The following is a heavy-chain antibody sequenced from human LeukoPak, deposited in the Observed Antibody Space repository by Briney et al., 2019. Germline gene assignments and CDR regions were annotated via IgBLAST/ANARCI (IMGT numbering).Heavy chain of an antibody. CDR2: ISAANGNT. V-gene: IGHV1-3*03. CDR1: GYTFTSYA. J-gene: IGHJ4*02. D-gene: IGHD3-3*01. Sequence: ASVKVSCKASGYTFTSYAIHWVRQAPGQRLEWMGWISAANGNTKYSQELQGRVTITRVTSASTAYMELSSLRSEDMAVYYCARAPNYDFWRRRIYFDYWGQGTLVTVSS. CDR3: ARAPNYDFWRRRIYFDY.